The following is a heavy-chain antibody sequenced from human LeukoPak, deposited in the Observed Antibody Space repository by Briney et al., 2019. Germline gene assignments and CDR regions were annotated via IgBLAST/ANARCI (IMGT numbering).Heavy chain of an antibody. D-gene: IGHD1-26*01. CDR3: ARNVGAIPVFDY. CDR1: GFTFSSYS. Sequence: GGSLRLSCAASGFTFSSYSMNWVRQAPGKGLEWVSSISSSSYIYYANSVKGRFTISRDNAKNSLYLQMNSLRAEDTAVYYCARNVGAIPVFDYWGQGTLVTVSS. J-gene: IGHJ4*02. V-gene: IGHV3-21*01. CDR2: ISSSSYI.